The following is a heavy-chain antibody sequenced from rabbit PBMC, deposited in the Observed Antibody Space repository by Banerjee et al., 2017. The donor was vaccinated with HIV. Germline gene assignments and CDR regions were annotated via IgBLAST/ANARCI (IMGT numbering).Heavy chain of an antibody. D-gene: IGHD5-1*01. CDR2: IAAGSSGST. V-gene: IGHV1S45*01. CDR1: GFSFSSSYY. CDR3: ARGDYTYSYGGSYFNL. J-gene: IGHJ4*01. Sequence: QEQLEESGGDLVKPEGSLTLTCTASGFSFSSSYYMCWVRQAPGKGLEWIACIAAGSSGSTYYASWVNGRFSISKTSPTTVTLQMTSLTAADTATYFCARGDYTYSYGGSYFNLWGPGTLVTVS.